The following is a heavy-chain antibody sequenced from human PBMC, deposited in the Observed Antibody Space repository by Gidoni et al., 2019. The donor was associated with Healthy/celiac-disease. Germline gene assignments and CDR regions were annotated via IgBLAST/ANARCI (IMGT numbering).Heavy chain of an antibody. CDR3: ARGPAYYYGMDV. Sequence: EVQLLESGGGLVQPGGSLRLSCAASGFTFSRYAMSWVRQAPGKGLEWVSAISGRGGSTYYADSVKGRFTISRDNSKNTLYLQMNSLRAEDTAVYYCARGPAYYYGMDVWGQGTTVTVSS. CDR1: GFTFSRYA. V-gene: IGHV3-23*01. CDR2: ISGRGGST. J-gene: IGHJ6*02.